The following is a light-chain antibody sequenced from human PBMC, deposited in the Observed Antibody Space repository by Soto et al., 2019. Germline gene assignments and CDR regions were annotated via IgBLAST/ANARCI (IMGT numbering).Light chain of an antibody. CDR1: QGISSY. V-gene: IGKV1-9*01. Sequence: DIQLTQSPSFLSASVGDRVTITRRASQGISSYLAWYQQKPGKAPKLLIYAASTLQSGVPSRFSGSGSGTEFTLTISSLQPEDFATYYCQQLNSYPPDFGQGTRLEIK. CDR3: QQLNSYPPD. J-gene: IGKJ5*01. CDR2: AAS.